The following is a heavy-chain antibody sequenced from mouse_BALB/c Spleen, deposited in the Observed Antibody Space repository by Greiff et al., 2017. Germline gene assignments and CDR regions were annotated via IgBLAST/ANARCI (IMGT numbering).Heavy chain of an antibody. Sequence: EVKLQESGAELVRPGALVKLSCKASGFNIKDYYMHWVKQRPEQGLEWIGWIDPENGNTIYDPKFQGKASITADTSSNTAYLQLSSLTSEDTAVYYCAVYYGYWGQGTTLTVSS. CDR3: AVYYGY. J-gene: IGHJ2*01. V-gene: IGHV14-1*02. CDR1: GFNIKDYY. D-gene: IGHD1-1*01. CDR2: IDPENGNT.